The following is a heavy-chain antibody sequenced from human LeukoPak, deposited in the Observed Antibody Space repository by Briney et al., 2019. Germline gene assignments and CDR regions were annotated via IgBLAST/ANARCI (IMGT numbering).Heavy chain of an antibody. Sequence: ASVKFSCKASGYTFTSYAMHWVRQAPGQRLEWMGWINAGNGNTKYSQKFQGRVTITRDTSASTAYMELSSLRSEDTAVYYCAREVGGSYGYFDYWGQGTLVTVSS. J-gene: IGHJ4*02. D-gene: IGHD1-26*01. CDR1: GYTFTSYA. CDR2: INAGNGNT. V-gene: IGHV1-3*01. CDR3: AREVGGSYGYFDY.